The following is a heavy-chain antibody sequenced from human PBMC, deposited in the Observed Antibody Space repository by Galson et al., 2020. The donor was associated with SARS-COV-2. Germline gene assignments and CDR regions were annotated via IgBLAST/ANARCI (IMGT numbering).Heavy chain of an antibody. CDR2: IYYSGST. V-gene: IGHV4-59*01. D-gene: IGHD5-12*01. J-gene: IGHJ3*02. CDR1: GGSISSYY. Sequence: SETLSLTCTVSGGSISSYYWSWIRQPPGKGLEWIGYIYYSGSTNYNPSLKSRVTISVDTAKNQFSLKLSAVTAADTAVYYCARAVVEMATIQKRGTNACDIWGQGTMVTVSS. CDR3: ARAVVEMATIQKRGTNACDI.